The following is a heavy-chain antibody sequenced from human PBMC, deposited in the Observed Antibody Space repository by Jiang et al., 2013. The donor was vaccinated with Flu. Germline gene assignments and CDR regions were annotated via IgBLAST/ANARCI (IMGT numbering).Heavy chain of an antibody. D-gene: IGHD2-8*01. CDR3: ARNGFYSMDL. CDR1: GGSINSDNW. CDR2: IDHSGRT. Sequence: GSGLVKPSGTLSLTCVVSGGSINSDNWWSWVRQPPGKGLEWLGEIDHSGRTNDNPSLKSRVAISVDKSKNQLSLNLGSVTAADTAVYYCARNGFYSMDLWGQGTTVTRLL. J-gene: IGHJ6*02. V-gene: IGHV4-4*02.